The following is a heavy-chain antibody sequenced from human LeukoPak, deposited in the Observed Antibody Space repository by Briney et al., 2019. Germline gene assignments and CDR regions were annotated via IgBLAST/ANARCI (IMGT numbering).Heavy chain of an antibody. D-gene: IGHD4/OR15-4a*01. V-gene: IGHV3-64*01. CDR1: GFTFSSYA. CDR3: ARDSTSRGVETLTHLDY. J-gene: IGHJ4*02. CDR2: ISSNGGST. Sequence: GGSLRLSCAASGFTFSSYAMHWVRQAPGKVLEYVSAISSNGGSTYYANSVKGRFTISRDNSKNTLYLQMGSLRAEDMAVYYCARDSTSRGVETLTHLDYWGQGTLVTVSS.